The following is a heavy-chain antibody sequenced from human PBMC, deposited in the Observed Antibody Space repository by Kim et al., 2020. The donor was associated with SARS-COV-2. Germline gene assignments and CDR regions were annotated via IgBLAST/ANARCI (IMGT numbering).Heavy chain of an antibody. CDR2: IYSGGST. V-gene: IGHV3-53*04. CDR3: AREAPVPHRTNVYFDY. J-gene: IGHJ4*02. CDR1: GFTVSSNY. Sequence: GSLRLSCAASGFTVSSNYMSWVRQAPGKGLEWVSVIYSGGSTYYADSVKGRFTISRHNSKNTLYLQMNSLRAEDTAVYYCAREAPVPHRTNVYFDYWGQGTLVTVSS.